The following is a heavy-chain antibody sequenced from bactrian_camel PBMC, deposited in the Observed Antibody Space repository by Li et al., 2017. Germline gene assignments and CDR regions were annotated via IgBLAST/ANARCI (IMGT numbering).Heavy chain of an antibody. CDR1: GFTFESYD. CDR3: GTRYPGSWYRTY. J-gene: IGHJ4*01. Sequence: VQLVESGGGSVEAGGSLSLSCAAPGFTFESYDMTWVRQAPGKGLEGVAAIYGGGGHILYADSVKGRFSISRNDLNDTTYLQMDNVKSEDTALYYCGTRYPGSWYRTYWGQGTQVTVS. V-gene: IGHV3S40*01. CDR2: IYGGGGHI. D-gene: IGHD6*01.